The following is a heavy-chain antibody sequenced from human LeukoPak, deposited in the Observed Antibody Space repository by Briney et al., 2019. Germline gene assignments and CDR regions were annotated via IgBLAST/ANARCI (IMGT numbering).Heavy chain of an antibody. CDR2: INPTGGST. V-gene: IGHV1-46*01. Sequence: ASVKVSCKASGYTFTSYYMNWVRQAPGQGLEWMGIINPTGGSTSYAQKFQGRVTMTRDTSTSTVYMELSSLRSEDTAMYYCARDNADYDFWSGYSSDAFDIWGQGTMVTVSS. D-gene: IGHD3-3*01. CDR1: GYTFTSYY. J-gene: IGHJ3*02. CDR3: ARDNADYDFWSGYSSDAFDI.